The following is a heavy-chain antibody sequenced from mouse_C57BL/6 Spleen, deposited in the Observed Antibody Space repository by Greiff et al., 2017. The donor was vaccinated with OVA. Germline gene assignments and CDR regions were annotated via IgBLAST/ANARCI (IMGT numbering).Heavy chain of an antibody. Sequence: EVMLVESGGGLVKPGGSLKLSCAASGFTFSSYAMSWVRQTPEKRLEWVATISDGGSYTYYPDNVKGRFTISRDNAKNNLYLQMSHLKSEDTAMYYCARAVVNWAFDYWGQGTTLTVSS. J-gene: IGHJ2*01. CDR2: ISDGGSYT. V-gene: IGHV5-4*03. CDR1: GFTFSSYA. CDR3: ARAVVNWAFDY. D-gene: IGHD4-1*02.